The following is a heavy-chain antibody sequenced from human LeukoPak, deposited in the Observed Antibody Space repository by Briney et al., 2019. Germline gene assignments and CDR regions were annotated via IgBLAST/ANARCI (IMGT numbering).Heavy chain of an antibody. CDR1: GGSISSYY. CDR3: ARGGSSSWSRWFDP. V-gene: IGHV4-59*01. J-gene: IGHJ5*02. D-gene: IGHD6-13*01. CDR2: IYYSGST. Sequence: SETLSLTCTVSGGSISSYYWSWIRQPPGKGLEWIGYIYYSGSTNYNPSLKGRVTISVDTSKNQFSLKLSSVTAADTAVYYCARGGSSSWSRWFDPWGQGTLVTVSS.